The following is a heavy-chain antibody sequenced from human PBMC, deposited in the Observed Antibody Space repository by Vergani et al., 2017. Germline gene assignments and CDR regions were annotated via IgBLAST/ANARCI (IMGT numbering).Heavy chain of an antibody. V-gene: IGHV3-7*01. D-gene: IGHD5-18*01. CDR2: IKQDGREK. CDR3: ARSDYDTGGYSFRGFDY. Sequence: EVQLVESGGGLVQPGGSLRLSCAASGFTFSSYWMSWVRQAPGKGLEWVANIKQDGREKYYVDSVKGRFTISIDNAKNSLYLQMNSLRAEDTAVYYCARSDYDTGGYSFRGFDYWGQGTQVIVSS. J-gene: IGHJ4*02. CDR1: GFTFSSYW.